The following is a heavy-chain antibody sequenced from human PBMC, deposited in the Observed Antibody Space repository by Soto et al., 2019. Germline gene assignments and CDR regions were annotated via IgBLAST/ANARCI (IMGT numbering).Heavy chain of an antibody. CDR2: IIPIFGTA. J-gene: IGHJ6*02. Sequence: SVKVSCKASGGTFSSYAISWVRQAPGQGLEWMGGIIPIFGTANYAQKFQGRVTITADKSTSTAYMELSSLRSEDTAVYYCATKVVLRFLGRLLPNYYYGMDVWGQGTTVTVSS. CDR3: ATKVVLRFLGRLLPNYYYGMDV. V-gene: IGHV1-69*06. D-gene: IGHD3-3*01. CDR1: GGTFSSYA.